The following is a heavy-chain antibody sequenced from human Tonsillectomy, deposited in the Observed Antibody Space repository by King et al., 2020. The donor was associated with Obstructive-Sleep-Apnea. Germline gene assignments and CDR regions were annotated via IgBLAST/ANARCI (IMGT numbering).Heavy chain of an antibody. CDR3: AKDVSAAATPLSYLYYGMDV. CDR1: GFTFSSYG. J-gene: IGHJ6*02. V-gene: IGHV3-30*18. CDR2: MSYDGSNK. Sequence: VQLVESGGGVVQPGRSLRLSCAASGFTFSSYGMHWVRQAPGKGLEWVALMSYDGSNKQYADSVKGRFTISRDNSKNTLYLQMNSLRAADTAVYYCAKDVSAAATPLSYLYYGMDVWGQGTMVTVSS. D-gene: IGHD6-13*01.